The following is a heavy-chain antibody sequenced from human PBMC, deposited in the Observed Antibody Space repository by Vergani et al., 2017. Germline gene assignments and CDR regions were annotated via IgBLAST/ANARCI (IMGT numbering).Heavy chain of an antibody. D-gene: IGHD2-2*02. V-gene: IGHV3-9*01. CDR2: ISWNSGAV. J-gene: IGHJ6*03. CDR1: GITFWKFG. Sequence: EVDLVESGGGLAQPGGSLRLSCEASGITFWKFGMHWVRQGPGKGLEWVSGISWNSGAVDYADSVRGRFTISRDNAKNSLFLQMNSLRAEDTAVYYCARTVEYQLLYRYYYYMDVWGKGTTVTVSS. CDR3: ARTVEYQLLYRYYYYMDV.